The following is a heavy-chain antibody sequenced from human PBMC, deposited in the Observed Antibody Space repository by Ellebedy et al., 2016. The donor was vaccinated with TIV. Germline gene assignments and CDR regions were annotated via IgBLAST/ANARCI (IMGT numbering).Heavy chain of an antibody. D-gene: IGHD3-16*01. J-gene: IGHJ4*02. Sequence: SETLSLXXSVSGGSISGYSWTWIRQPPGKGLERIGYVYNTGSTSYNPSLGNRVTISLDTSKNQISLKLSSVTAADTAVYFCARGHLDYKFWGQGSLDIVSS. CDR2: VYNTGST. V-gene: IGHV4-59*01. CDR1: GGSISGYS. CDR3: ARGHLDYKF.